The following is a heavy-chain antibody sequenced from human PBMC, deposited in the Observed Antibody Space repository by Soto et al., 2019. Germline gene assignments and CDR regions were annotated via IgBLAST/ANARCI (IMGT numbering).Heavy chain of an antibody. V-gene: IGHV3-30-3*01. D-gene: IGHD7-27*01. CDR3: ARVQLGTYWYFDL. J-gene: IGHJ2*01. CDR1: GFTFSSYA. Sequence: QVQLVESGGGVVQPGRSLRLSCEASGFTFSSYAMHWVRQAPGKGLEWVAVISYDGSNKYYADSVKGRFTISRDNSKNTLYLQMNSLRAEDTAVYYCARVQLGTYWYFDLWGRGTLVTVSS. CDR2: ISYDGSNK.